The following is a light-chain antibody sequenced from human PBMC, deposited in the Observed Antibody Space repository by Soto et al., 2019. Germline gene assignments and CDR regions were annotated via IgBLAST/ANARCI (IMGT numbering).Light chain of an antibody. Sequence: AIRMTQSPSSLSASTGDRVTITCRASQGISSYLAWYQQKPGKAPKLLIYAASTFQSGVPSRFSGSGSGTDFTLTISCLQSEDFATYYCQQYSSYPLTFGPGTKVDIK. CDR1: QGISSY. V-gene: IGKV1-8*01. CDR3: QQYSSYPLT. J-gene: IGKJ3*01. CDR2: AAS.